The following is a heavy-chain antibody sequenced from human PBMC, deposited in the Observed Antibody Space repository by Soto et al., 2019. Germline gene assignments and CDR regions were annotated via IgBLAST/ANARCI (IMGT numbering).Heavy chain of an antibody. D-gene: IGHD3-10*01. Sequence: ASGKVSCKASVYTFTSYGISWVRQAPGQGLEWMGWISAYNGNTNYAQKLQGRVTMTRNTSISTAYMELSSLRSEDTAVYYCARGLSRAGPGSYYLDYWGQGTLVTVSS. V-gene: IGHV1-18*01. J-gene: IGHJ4*02. CDR2: ISAYNGNT. CDR3: ARGLSRAGPGSYYLDY. CDR1: VYTFTSYG.